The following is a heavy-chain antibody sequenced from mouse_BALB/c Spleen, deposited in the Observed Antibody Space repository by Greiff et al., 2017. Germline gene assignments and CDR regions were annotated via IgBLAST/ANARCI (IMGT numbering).Heavy chain of an antibody. Sequence: QVQLQQPGAELVKPGASVKLSCKASGYTFTSYYMYWVKQRPGQGLEWIGGINPSNGGTNFNEKFKSKATLTVDKSSSTAYMQLSSLTSEDSAVYYCTRSDGYEFAYWGQGTLVTVSA. V-gene: IGHV1S81*02. CDR3: TRSDGYEFAY. D-gene: IGHD2-2*01. CDR2: INPSNGGT. CDR1: GYTFTSYY. J-gene: IGHJ3*01.